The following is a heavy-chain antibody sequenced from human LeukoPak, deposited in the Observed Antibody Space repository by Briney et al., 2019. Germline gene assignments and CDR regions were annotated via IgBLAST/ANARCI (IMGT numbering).Heavy chain of an antibody. CDR1: GFTFSTYW. CDR3: ARMYGSGQYYFDS. CDR2: IKEDGSEK. J-gene: IGHJ4*02. V-gene: IGHV3-7*03. Sequence: GGSLRLSCAASGFTFSTYWMSWVRQAPGKGLEWVANIKEDGSEKYYVDSVRGRVTISRDKSTNTLYLEMNSLRAEDTAVYYCARMYGSGQYYFDSWGQGTLVTVSS. D-gene: IGHD3-10*01.